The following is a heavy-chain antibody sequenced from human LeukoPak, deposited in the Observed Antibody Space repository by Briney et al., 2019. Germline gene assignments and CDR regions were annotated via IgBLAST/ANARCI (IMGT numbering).Heavy chain of an antibody. Sequence: GGSLRLSCAASGFTVSSNYMSWVRQAPGKGLEWVSVIYSGGSTYYADSVKGRFAISRDNSKNTLYLQMNSLRAEDTAVCYCARESESYDSSGSTFKYWGQGTLVTVSS. D-gene: IGHD3-22*01. CDR3: ARESESYDSSGSTFKY. CDR1: GFTVSSNY. J-gene: IGHJ4*02. CDR2: IYSGGST. V-gene: IGHV3-66*01.